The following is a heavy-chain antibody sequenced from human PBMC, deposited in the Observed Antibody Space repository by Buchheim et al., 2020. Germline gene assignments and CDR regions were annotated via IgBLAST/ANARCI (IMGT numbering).Heavy chain of an antibody. Sequence: EVQLVESGGGLVQPGGSLRLSCAASGFTFSSYSVNWVRQAPGKGLEWVSYISSSSSTIYYADSVKGRFTISRDNAKNSLYLQMNSLRAEDTAVYYCARNYYYGSGSYLNWFDPWGQGTL. V-gene: IGHV3-48*01. CDR2: ISSSSSTI. J-gene: IGHJ5*02. CDR3: ARNYYYGSGSYLNWFDP. CDR1: GFTFSSYS. D-gene: IGHD3-10*01.